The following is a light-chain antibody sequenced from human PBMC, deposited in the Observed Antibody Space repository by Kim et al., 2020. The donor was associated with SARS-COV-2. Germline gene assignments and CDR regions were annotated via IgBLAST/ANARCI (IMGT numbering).Light chain of an antibody. CDR3: QAWDSSTHNYV. Sequence: PGQTASSNCSGYKLGDKYVSWFQQKPGRSPVVVIYQDNQRPSGIPERFSGSNSGNTATLTSSGTQAMDEADYYCQAWDSSTHNYVFGAGTKVTVL. J-gene: IGLJ1*01. CDR2: QDN. V-gene: IGLV3-1*01. CDR1: KLGDKY.